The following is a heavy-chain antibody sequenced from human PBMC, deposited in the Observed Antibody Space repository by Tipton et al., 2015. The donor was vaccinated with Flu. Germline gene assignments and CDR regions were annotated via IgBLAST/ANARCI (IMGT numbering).Heavy chain of an antibody. CDR2: IYSGGST. D-gene: IGHD3-10*01. J-gene: IGHJ4*02. CDR1: GFTVSSNY. V-gene: IGHV3-66*02. CDR3: ARVVDGSGSYGIGYFDY. Sequence: LSLTCAASGFTVSSNYMSWVRQAPGKGLEWVSVIYSGGSTYYADSVKGRFTISRDNSKNTLYLQMNSLRAEDTAVYYCARVVDGSGSYGIGYFDYWGQGTLVTVSS.